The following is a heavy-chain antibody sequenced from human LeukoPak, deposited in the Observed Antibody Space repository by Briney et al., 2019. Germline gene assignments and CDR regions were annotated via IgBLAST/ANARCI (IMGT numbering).Heavy chain of an antibody. CDR2: ISYDGSNK. J-gene: IGHJ4*02. CDR1: GFTFSSYA. Sequence: GGSLRLSCAASGFTFSSYAMHWVRQAPGKGLEWVAVISYDGSNKYYADSVKGRFTISRDNSKNTLYLQMNGLRAEDTAVYYCARTTYYGDSGFDYWGQGTLVTVSS. CDR3: ARTTYYGDSGFDY. D-gene: IGHD4-17*01. V-gene: IGHV3-30*04.